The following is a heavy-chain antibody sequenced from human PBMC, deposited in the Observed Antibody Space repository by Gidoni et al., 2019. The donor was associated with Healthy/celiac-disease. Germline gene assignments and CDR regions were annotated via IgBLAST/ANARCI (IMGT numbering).Heavy chain of an antibody. CDR1: GGSISSGSYY. D-gene: IGHD3-10*01. CDR2: IYTSGST. J-gene: IGHJ4*02. CDR3: ATGDTGSWDY. Sequence: QVQLQESGPGLVKPSQTLSLTCTVSGGSISSGSYYWSWIRQPAGKGLEWIGRIYTSGSTNYNPSLKSRVTISVDTSKNQFSRKLSSVTAADTAVYYCATGDTGSWDYWGQGTLVTVSS. V-gene: IGHV4-61*02.